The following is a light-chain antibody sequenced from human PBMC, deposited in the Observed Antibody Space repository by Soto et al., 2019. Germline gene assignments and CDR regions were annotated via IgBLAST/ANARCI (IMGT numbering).Light chain of an antibody. CDR2: EVS. CDR3: SSYTTSSTRV. V-gene: IGLV2-14*01. J-gene: IGLJ1*01. Sequence: KLIIYEVSNRPSGVSNRFSGSKSGNTASLTISGLQAEDEADYYCSSYTTSSTRVFGTGTKVTVL.